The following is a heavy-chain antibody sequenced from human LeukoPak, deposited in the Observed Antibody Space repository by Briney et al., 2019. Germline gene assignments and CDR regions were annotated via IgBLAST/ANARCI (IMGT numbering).Heavy chain of an antibody. V-gene: IGHV1-2*02. CDR3: ARSAGHCSNGICFTDYYMDV. CDR2: INCNSGDA. CDR1: GYSFTEHY. Sequence: GASVQVSCKASGYSFTEHYIYWVRQAPGQGLEWVGRINCNSGDANSARKFQGRVTMTRDTSVSTAYMDLGSVTSDDSAIYFCARSAGHCSNGICFTDYYMDVWGRGTTVTVSS. D-gene: IGHD2-8*01. J-gene: IGHJ6*03.